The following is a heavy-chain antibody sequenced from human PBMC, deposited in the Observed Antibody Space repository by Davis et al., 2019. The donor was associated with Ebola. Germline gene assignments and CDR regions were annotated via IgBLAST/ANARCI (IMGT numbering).Heavy chain of an antibody. CDR3: ARGLDMGDCFDY. CDR1: GYSFTDDG. Sequence: ASVKVSCKASGYSFTDDGISWVRQAPGQGLEWMGWISTYNGNTNYAQKVQGRITMTTDTSTSTAYMELRSLRSDDTAVYYCARGLDMGDCFDYWGQGTLVTVSS. V-gene: IGHV1-18*01. J-gene: IGHJ4*02. CDR2: ISTYNGNT. D-gene: IGHD2-2*03.